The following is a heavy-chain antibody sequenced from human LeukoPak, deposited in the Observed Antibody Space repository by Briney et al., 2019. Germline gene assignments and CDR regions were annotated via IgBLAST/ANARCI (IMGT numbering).Heavy chain of an antibody. CDR2: IYHSGST. D-gene: IGHD3-10*01. CDR3: ARVGYYGSGANPNWFDP. J-gene: IGHJ5*02. Sequence: PSGTLSLTCAVSGGSISSSNWWSWVRQPPGKGLEWIGEIYHSGSTNYNPSLKSRVTISVDKSKNQFSLKLSSVTAADTAVYYCARVGYYGSGANPNWFDPWGQGTLVTVSS. CDR1: GGSISSSNW. V-gene: IGHV4-4*02.